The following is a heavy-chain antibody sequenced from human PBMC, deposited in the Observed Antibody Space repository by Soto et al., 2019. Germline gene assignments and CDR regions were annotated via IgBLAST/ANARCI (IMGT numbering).Heavy chain of an antibody. J-gene: IGHJ4*02. CDR3: ARGRASIVGATMGPHFDY. D-gene: IGHD1-26*01. CDR2: INPSGGST. Sequence: ASVKVSCKASGYTFTSYYMHWVRQAPGRGLEWMGIINPSGGSTSYAQKFQGRVTMTRDTSTSTVYMELSSLRSEDTAVYYCARGRASIVGATMGPHFDYWGQGTLVTVSS. V-gene: IGHV1-46*01. CDR1: GYTFTSYY.